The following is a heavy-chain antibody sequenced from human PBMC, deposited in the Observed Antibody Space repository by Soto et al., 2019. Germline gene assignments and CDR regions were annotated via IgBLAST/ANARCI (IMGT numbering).Heavy chain of an antibody. CDR1: GYTFTSYG. J-gene: IGHJ4*02. D-gene: IGHD6-13*01. Sequence: QVQLVQSGAEVKKPGASVKVSCKASGYTFTSYGISWVRQAPGQGLEWMGWISAYNGNTNYAQKLQGRVTMTTDTPXXTAYRELRSLRSGDTAVYYCAGITLGAAAAAAHDYWGQGTLVTVSS. CDR3: AGITLGAAAAAAHDY. V-gene: IGHV1-18*01. CDR2: ISAYNGNT.